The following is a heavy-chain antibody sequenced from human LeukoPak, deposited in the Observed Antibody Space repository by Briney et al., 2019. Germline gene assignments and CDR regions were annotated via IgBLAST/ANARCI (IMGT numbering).Heavy chain of an antibody. CDR3: ARATVTTFDY. CDR2: IYHSGST. Sequence: PSETLSLTCTVSGGSISSYYWSWIRQPPGKGLEWIGYIYHSGSTNYNPSLKSRVTISVDTSKNQFSLKLSSVTAADTAVYYCARATVTTFDYWGQGTLVTVSS. V-gene: IGHV4-59*01. D-gene: IGHD4-11*01. CDR1: GGSISSYY. J-gene: IGHJ4*02.